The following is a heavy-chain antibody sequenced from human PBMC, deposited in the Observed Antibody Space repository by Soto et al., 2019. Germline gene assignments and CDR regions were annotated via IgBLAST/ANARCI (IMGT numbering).Heavy chain of an antibody. D-gene: IGHD3-16*01. V-gene: IGHV4-39*01. CDR3: ANAYDFVWGSD. CDR1: GGSFSSSSYY. J-gene: IGHJ4*02. Sequence: SETLSLTCTVSGGSFSSSSYYWGWIRQPPGKGLEWIGSIYYSGSTYYNPSLKSRVTISVDTSKNQFSLKLNSVTAADTAVYYCANAYDFVWGSDWGQGTLVTVS. CDR2: IYYSGST.